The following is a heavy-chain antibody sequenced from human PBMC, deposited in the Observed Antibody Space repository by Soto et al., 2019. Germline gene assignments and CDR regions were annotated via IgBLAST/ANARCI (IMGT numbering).Heavy chain of an antibody. CDR3: ARATHMTTVTPFDY. D-gene: IGHD4-17*01. Sequence: QVQLQQCGAGLLKPSETLSLTCAVYGGSFSGYYWSWIRQPPGKGLEWIGEINHSGSTNYNSFLKGRVTIAVDTSKNQFSLKLSSVTAADTAVYYCARATHMTTVTPFDYWGQGTLVTVSS. V-gene: IGHV4-34*01. J-gene: IGHJ4*02. CDR1: GGSFSGYY. CDR2: INHSGST.